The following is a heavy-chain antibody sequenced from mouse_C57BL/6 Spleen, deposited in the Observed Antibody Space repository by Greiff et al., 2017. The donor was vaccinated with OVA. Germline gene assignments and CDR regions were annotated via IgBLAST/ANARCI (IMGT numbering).Heavy chain of an antibody. CDR2: IYPRSGNT. J-gene: IGHJ2*01. D-gene: IGHD2-5*01. CDR1: GYTFTSYG. CDR3: ARHSNFDY. Sequence: QVQLKQSGAELARPGASVKLSCKASGYTFTSYGISWVKQRTGQGLEWIGEIYPRSGNTYYNEKFKGKATLTADKSSSTAYMELRSLTSEDSAVYFCARHSNFDYWGQGTTRTVSS. V-gene: IGHV1-81*01.